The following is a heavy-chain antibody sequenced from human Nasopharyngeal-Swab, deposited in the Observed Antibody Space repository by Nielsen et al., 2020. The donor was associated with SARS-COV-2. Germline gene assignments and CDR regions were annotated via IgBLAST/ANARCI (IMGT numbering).Heavy chain of an antibody. CDR3: ARQIWLRFSWFDP. J-gene: IGHJ5*02. CDR2: IYYSGST. D-gene: IGHD5-12*01. CDR1: GGSISSSSYD. Sequence: ETLSLTCTVSGGSISSSSYDWGWIRQPPGKGLEWIGSIYYSGSTYYNPSLKSRVTISVDTSKNQFSLKLSSVTAADTAVYYCARQIWLRFSWFDPWGQGTLVTVSS. V-gene: IGHV4-39*01.